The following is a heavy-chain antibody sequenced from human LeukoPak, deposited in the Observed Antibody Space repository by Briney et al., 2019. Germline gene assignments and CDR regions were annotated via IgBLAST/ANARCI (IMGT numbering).Heavy chain of an antibody. CDR3: ARGGGLDV. Sequence: GGSLRLSCAASGFTFSSYWMNWARQAPGKGLEWVASINHNGNVNYYVDSVRGRFTISRDDAKNSLYLQMSNLRAEDTAVYFCARGGGLDVWGQGATVTVSS. V-gene: IGHV3-7*03. D-gene: IGHD3-16*01. CDR2: INHNGNVN. J-gene: IGHJ6*02. CDR1: GFTFSSYW.